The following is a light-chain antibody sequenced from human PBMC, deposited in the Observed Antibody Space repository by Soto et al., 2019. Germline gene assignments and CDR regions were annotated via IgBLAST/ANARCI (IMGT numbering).Light chain of an antibody. Sequence: QSVLTQPASVSGSPGQSITISCTGTNSDVGSYNLVSWYQQHPGKAPKLVIYKGSERPAGVSNRHSGSKTGNTASLTISGLQAEDEADYYCCSYAGSITFYVFGTGTKVTVL. V-gene: IGLV2-23*01. CDR2: KGS. CDR3: CSYAGSITFYV. CDR1: NSDVGSYNL. J-gene: IGLJ1*01.